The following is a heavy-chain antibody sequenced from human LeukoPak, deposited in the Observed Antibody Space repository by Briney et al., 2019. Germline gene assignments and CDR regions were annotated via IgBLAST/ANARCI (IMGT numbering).Heavy chain of an antibody. D-gene: IGHD1-1*01. CDR3: ARVFSNPTGNDY. V-gene: IGHV3-48*03. CDR1: GFTFSSYE. Sequence: PGGSLRLSCAASGFTFSSYEMNWVRQAPGKGLEWVSYISNSGNTIFYADSVKGRFTISRDNGKNSLYLQMNSLRAEDTAVYYCARVFSNPTGNDYGGQGTLVTVSS. J-gene: IGHJ4*02. CDR2: ISNSGNTI.